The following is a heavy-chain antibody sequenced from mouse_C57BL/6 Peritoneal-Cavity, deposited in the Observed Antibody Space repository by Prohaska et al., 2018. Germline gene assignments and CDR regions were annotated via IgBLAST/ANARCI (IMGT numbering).Heavy chain of an antibody. Sequence: PGASVKISCKATGYTFTDYYMNWVKQSHGKSLEWIGDINPNNGGTSYNQKLKGKATLTVDMSSSTSYMELRSLTSEDSAVYYCASDGNLDDYAMDYWGQGTSVTVSS. V-gene: IGHV1-26*01. J-gene: IGHJ4*01. CDR1: GYTFTDYY. CDR2: INPNNGGT. CDR3: ASDGNLDDYAMDY. D-gene: IGHD2-1*01.